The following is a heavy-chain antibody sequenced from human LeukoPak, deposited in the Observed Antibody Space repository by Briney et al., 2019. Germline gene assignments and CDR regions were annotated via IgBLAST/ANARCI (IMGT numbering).Heavy chain of an antibody. D-gene: IGHD2-15*01. Sequence: PGRSLRLSYAASGFTFSSYGMHWVRQAPGKGLEWVAVIWYDGSNKYYADSVKGRFTISRDNSKNTLYLQMNSLRAEDTAVYYCAKDRVFACSGGSCYSAHDAFDIWGQGTMVSVSS. CDR2: IWYDGSNK. CDR1: GFTFSSYG. CDR3: AKDRVFACSGGSCYSAHDAFDI. V-gene: IGHV3-33*06. J-gene: IGHJ3*02.